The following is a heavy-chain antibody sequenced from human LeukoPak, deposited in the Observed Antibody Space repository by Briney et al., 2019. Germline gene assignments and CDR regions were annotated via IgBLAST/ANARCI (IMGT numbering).Heavy chain of an antibody. CDR1: GFTFSSYA. D-gene: IGHD5-18*01. CDR2: ISGSGGST. J-gene: IGHJ3*02. CDR3: AKAKWIQLWLSPGAFDI. V-gene: IGHV3-23*01. Sequence: GGSLRLSCAASGFTFSSYAMRWVRQAPGKGLEWVSAISGSGGSTYYADSVKGRFTISRDNSKNTLYLQMNSLRAEDTAVYYCAKAKWIQLWLSPGAFDIWGQRTMVTVSS.